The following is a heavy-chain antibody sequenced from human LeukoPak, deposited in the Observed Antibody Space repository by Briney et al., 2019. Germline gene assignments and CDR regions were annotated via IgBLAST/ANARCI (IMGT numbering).Heavy chain of an antibody. J-gene: IGHJ5*02. V-gene: IGHV4-61*02. CDR1: GGSISSGSYY. Sequence: SETLSLTCIVSGGSISSGSYYWSWIRQPAGKGLEWIGRIYTSGSTKYNPSLKSRVTISVDTSKNHFSLKLTSVTAADTAVYYCPRGANNWFEPRGQGNPGTVS. CDR3: PRGANNWFEP. CDR2: IYTSGST.